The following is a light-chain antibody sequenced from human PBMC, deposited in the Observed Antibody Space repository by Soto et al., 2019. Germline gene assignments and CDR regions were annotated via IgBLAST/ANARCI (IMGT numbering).Light chain of an antibody. Sequence: DIQMTQSPSTLSGSVGDRVTITCRASQTISSWLAWYQQKPGKAPKLLIYKASTLKSGVPSRFSGSGSGTEFTLTISSLQAADFAVYHCQHYNNWPITFGQGTRLEIK. J-gene: IGKJ5*01. V-gene: IGKV1-5*03. CDR1: QTISSW. CDR2: KAS. CDR3: QHYNNWPIT.